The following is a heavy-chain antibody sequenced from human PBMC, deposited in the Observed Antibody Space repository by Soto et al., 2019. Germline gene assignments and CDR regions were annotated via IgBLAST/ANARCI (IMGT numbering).Heavy chain of an antibody. Sequence: QVQLVESGGGVVQPGRSLRLSCAASGFTFSSYGMHWVRQAPGKGLERVAVISYDGNNKYYADSVKGRFTISRDNAKNTLYLQMNSLRAEDTAVYYCAKMGSHGATGYYGMDVWGQGTTVTVSS. CDR2: ISYDGNNK. CDR3: AKMGSHGATGYYGMDV. V-gene: IGHV3-30*18. D-gene: IGHD1-26*01. J-gene: IGHJ6*02. CDR1: GFTFSSYG.